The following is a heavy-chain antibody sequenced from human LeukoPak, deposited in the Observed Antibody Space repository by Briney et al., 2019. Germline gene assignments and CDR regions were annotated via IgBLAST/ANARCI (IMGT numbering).Heavy chain of an antibody. J-gene: IGHJ4*02. CDR1: GGTFSSYA. Sequence: SVKVSCKASGGTFSSYAISWVRQAPGQGREWMGRIIPILGIANYAQKFQGRVTITADKSTSTAYMELSSLRSEDTAVYYCARLLYGGSTEANKNDYWGQGTLVTVSS. V-gene: IGHV1-69*04. D-gene: IGHD4-17*01. CDR2: IIPILGIA. CDR3: ARLLYGGSTEANKNDY.